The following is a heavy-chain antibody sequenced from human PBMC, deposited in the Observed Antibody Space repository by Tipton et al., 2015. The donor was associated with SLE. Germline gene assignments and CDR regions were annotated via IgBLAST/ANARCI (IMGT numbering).Heavy chain of an antibody. CDR1: GGSISSSSYY. D-gene: IGHD1-26*01. V-gene: IGHV4-39*07. Sequence: TLSLTCTVSGGSISSSSYYWGWIRQPPGKGLEWIGSIYHSGSTYYNPSLKSRVTILVDTSKNKLSLKMSFVTAADTAVYYCATLGSGSFDYWGQGTLVTVSS. CDR2: IYHSGST. CDR3: ATLGSGSFDY. J-gene: IGHJ4*02.